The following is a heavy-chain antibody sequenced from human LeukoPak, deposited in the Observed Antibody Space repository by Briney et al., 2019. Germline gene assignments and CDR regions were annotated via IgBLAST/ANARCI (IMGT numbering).Heavy chain of an antibody. CDR3: ARSLPHYYDSSGPFDY. CDR1: GGSISSSNW. J-gene: IGHJ4*02. CDR2: IYHSGST. Sequence: SETLSLTCAVSGGSISSSNWWSWVRQPPGKGLEWIGEIYHSGSTNYNPSLKSRVTISVDKSKNQFSLKLSSVTAADTAVYYCARSLPHYYDSSGPFDYWGQGTLVTVSS. V-gene: IGHV4-4*02. D-gene: IGHD3-22*01.